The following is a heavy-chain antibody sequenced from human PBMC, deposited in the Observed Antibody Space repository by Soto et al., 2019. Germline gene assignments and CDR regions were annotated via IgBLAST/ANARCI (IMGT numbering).Heavy chain of an antibody. Sequence: QVELQESGPGLVKPSQTLSLTCTVSGGSISSGGYYWSWVRQHPGKGLEWIGYIYDSGSTYYNPSLKSRVTISVDTSKNQFSLKLTYVTAADTAVYYCASQATGWYPDYWGQGTLVTVSS. CDR3: ASQATGWYPDY. J-gene: IGHJ4*02. V-gene: IGHV4-31*03. CDR1: GGSISSGGYY. D-gene: IGHD6-19*01. CDR2: IYDSGST.